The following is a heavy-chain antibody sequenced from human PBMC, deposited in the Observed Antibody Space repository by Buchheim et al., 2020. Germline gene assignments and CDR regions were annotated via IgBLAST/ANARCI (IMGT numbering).Heavy chain of an antibody. J-gene: IGHJ6*02. CDR1: GFTFSSYW. CDR3: AREKYASGYYGMDV. V-gene: IGHV3-74*01. D-gene: IGHD2-8*01. CDR2: INSDGTST. Sequence: EVQLVASGGGLVQPGGSLRLSCAASGFTFSSYWMHWVRQAPGKGLVWVSRINSDGTSTTYADSVKGRFTISRDNAKNTLYLQMNSLRADDTAVYYCAREKYASGYYGMDVWGQGTT.